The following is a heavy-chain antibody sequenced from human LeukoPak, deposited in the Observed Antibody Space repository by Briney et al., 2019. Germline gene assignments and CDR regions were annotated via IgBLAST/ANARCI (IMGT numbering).Heavy chain of an antibody. D-gene: IGHD2-15*01. CDR1: GFTFSSYG. Sequence: GRSLRLSCAASGFTFSSYGMHWVRQAPGKGLEWVAVISYDGSNKYYADSVKGRFTISRDNSKNTLYLQMNSLRAEDTAVYYCAKDATPATATLYFDYWGQGTLVTVSS. CDR2: ISYDGSNK. V-gene: IGHV3-30*18. CDR3: AKDATPATATLYFDY. J-gene: IGHJ4*02.